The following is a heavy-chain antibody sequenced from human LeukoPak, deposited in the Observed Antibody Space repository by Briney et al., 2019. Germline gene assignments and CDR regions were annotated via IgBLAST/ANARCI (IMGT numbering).Heavy chain of an antibody. CDR2: INTSYCGK. Sequence: ATVKVSFKASVYTFAKSDYIHGLRQAPGQGREWMGIINTSYCGKFYAQKFQGRVTMNSDTSTNTAYMELSSLISEDTAVFHCARGPAGIDFDSWAQGSLVPLSP. J-gene: IGHJ4*02. V-gene: IGHV1-46*01. CDR3: ARGPAGIDFDS. CDR1: VYTFAKSDY.